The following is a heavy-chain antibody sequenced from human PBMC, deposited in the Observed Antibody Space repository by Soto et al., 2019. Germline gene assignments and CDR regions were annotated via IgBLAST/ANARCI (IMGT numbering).Heavy chain of an antibody. J-gene: IGHJ4*02. Sequence: QVQLVQSGAEVKKPGSSVKVSCKASGGTFSSYTISWVRQAPGQGLEWMGRIIPILGIANYAQKFQGRVTITVDKSTSTAYMELSSLRSEDTAVYYCARGRTTVTTHFDYWGQGTLVTVSS. D-gene: IGHD4-17*01. V-gene: IGHV1-69*02. CDR3: ARGRTTVTTHFDY. CDR1: GGTFSSYT. CDR2: IIPILGIA.